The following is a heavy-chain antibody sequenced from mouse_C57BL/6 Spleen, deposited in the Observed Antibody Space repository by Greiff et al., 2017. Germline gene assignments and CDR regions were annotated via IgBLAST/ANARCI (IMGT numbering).Heavy chain of an antibody. Sequence: QVQLQQSGAELVRPGASVKLSCKASGYTFTDYYINWVKQRPGQGLEWIARIYPGSGNTYYNEKFKGKATLTAEKSSSTAYMQLSSLTSEDSAVYFCARTRGWDYYAMDYWGQGTSVTVSS. CDR2: IYPGSGNT. D-gene: IGHD1-1*02. CDR1: GYTFTDYY. CDR3: ARTRGWDYYAMDY. J-gene: IGHJ4*01. V-gene: IGHV1-76*01.